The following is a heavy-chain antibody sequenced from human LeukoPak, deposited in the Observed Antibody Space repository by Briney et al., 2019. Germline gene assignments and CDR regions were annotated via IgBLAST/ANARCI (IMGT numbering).Heavy chain of an antibody. J-gene: IGHJ3*02. CDR1: GGSFSGYY. CDR2: INHSGST. CDR3: ARRSRDIVVVPAASDAYDI. Sequence: PSETLSLTCAVYGGSFSGYYWSWIHQPPGKGLEWIGEINHSGSTNYNPSLKSRVTISVDTSKNQFSLKLSSVTAADTAVYYCARRSRDIVVVPAASDAYDIWGQGTMVTVSS. D-gene: IGHD2-2*01. V-gene: IGHV4-34*01.